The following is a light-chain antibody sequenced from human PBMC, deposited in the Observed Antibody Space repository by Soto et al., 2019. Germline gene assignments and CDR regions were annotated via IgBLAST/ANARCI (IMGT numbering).Light chain of an antibody. Sequence: DIPMTQSPSSLSASVGDRVTITCRASQSISNYLSWYQHTLGKAPKLLIYAASSLQSGVPSRFSGSGSGTDFTLTISSLHPEDFATYYCQQRSSTPLTFGGGTKVELK. CDR3: QQRSSTPLT. CDR1: QSISNY. CDR2: AAS. V-gene: IGKV1-39*01. J-gene: IGKJ4*01.